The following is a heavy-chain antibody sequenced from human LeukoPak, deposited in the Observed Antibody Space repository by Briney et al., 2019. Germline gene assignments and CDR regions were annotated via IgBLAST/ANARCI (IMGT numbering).Heavy chain of an antibody. CDR3: ARGPRDGYNPLAY. CDR2: INGDGSIT. J-gene: IGHJ4*02. D-gene: IGHD5-24*01. V-gene: IGHV3-74*01. CDR1: GFTFSDYW. Sequence: PGGSLRLSCAASGFTFSDYWMHWVRQVPGKGLVWVSRINGDGSITNYADSVKGRFTISRDNAKNTPYLQMNSLTVDDTAVYYCARGPRDGYNPLAYWGQGTLVTVSS.